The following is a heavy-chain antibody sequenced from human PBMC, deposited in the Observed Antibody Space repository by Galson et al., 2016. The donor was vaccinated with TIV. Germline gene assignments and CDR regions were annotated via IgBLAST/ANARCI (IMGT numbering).Heavy chain of an antibody. CDR1: GNSLNELV. Sequence: SVKVSCKVSGNSLNELVIHWVRQAPGKGLEWMGGFDPEVSKTVYAQMLQGRVTMAADTSRNTAYMELGSLRFEETAVYYCATVAWVPGLSLDNWGQGTLVTVSS. CDR2: FDPEVSKT. D-gene: IGHD2/OR15-2a*01. CDR3: ATVAWVPGLSLDN. J-gene: IGHJ4*02. V-gene: IGHV1-24*01.